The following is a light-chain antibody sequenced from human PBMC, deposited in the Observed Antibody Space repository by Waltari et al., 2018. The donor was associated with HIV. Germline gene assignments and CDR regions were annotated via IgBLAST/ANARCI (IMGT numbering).Light chain of an antibody. J-gene: IGKJ4*01. CDR3: QQYDNLPLT. Sequence: DVLMTQSPSSLSASVGDRVTITCQASQDITNQLNWYQQKPGSAPKLLIYDASNLETGVPSRFSGSRSGTAFTFTVTSLQPEDIATYYCQQYDNLPLTFGGGTKVEI. CDR2: DAS. V-gene: IGKV1-33*01. CDR1: QDITNQ.